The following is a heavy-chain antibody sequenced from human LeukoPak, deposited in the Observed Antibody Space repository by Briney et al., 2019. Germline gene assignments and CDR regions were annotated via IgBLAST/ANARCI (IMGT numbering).Heavy chain of an antibody. D-gene: IGHD3-22*01. CDR1: GGTFSSYA. V-gene: IGHV1-69*04. CDR2: IIPILGIA. J-gene: IGHJ4*02. Sequence: SVKVSCKASGGTFSSYAISWVRQAPGQGLEWMGRIIPILGIANYAQKFQGRVTITADKSTSTAYMELSSLRSEDTAVYYCARPGSGYYLDYWGQGTLVTVSS. CDR3: ARPGSGYYLDY.